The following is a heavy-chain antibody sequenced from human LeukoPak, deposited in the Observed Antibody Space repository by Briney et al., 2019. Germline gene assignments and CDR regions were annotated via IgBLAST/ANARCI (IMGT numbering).Heavy chain of an antibody. CDR2: ISSDSTYI. CDR1: GFSPSTYK. J-gene: IGHJ5*02. Sequence: GGSLRLSCAASGFSPSTYKMNWVRQAPGKGLEWVSSISSDSTYIYYADSVKGRFTISRDNAKNSLYLQIDSLRAEDTAVYYCARGRHYDDNWFDPWGQGTLVTVSS. V-gene: IGHV3-21*01. CDR3: ARGRHYDDNWFDP. D-gene: IGHD5-12*01.